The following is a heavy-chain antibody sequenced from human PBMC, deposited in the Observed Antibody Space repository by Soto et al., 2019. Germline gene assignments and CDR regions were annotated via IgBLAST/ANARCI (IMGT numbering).Heavy chain of an antibody. CDR1: GFTFSNAW. V-gene: IGHV3-15*01. CDR2: IKSKTDGGTT. J-gene: IGHJ5*02. Sequence: PGGSLRLSCAASGFTFSNAWMSWVRQAPGKGLEWVGRIKSKTDGGTTDYAAPVKGRFTISRDDSKNTLYLQMNSLKTEDTAVYYCTTEASGEVPFDPWGQGTLVTVSS. CDR3: TTEASGEVPFDP.